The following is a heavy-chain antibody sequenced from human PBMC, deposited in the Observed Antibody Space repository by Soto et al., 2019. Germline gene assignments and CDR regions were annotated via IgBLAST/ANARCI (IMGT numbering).Heavy chain of an antibody. V-gene: IGHV1-8*01. CDR1: GYTFSNND. CDR2: MNPNSANT. Sequence: ASVKVSCKASGYTFSNNDISWLRQAPGQGPEWMGWMNPNSANTGYAQKFRGRVTMTRNTSINTAYMELSSLRSDDTAIYYCARMATSGTLNWFDPWGQGTLVTVSS. D-gene: IGHD1-1*01. CDR3: ARMATSGTLNWFDP. J-gene: IGHJ5*02.